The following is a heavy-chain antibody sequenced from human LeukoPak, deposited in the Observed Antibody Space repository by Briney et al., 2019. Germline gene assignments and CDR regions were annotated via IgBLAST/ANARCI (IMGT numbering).Heavy chain of an antibody. D-gene: IGHD4-17*01. V-gene: IGHV3-30-3*01. CDR3: ARGGLYGDYVGY. J-gene: IGHJ4*02. Sequence: GGSLRLSCAASGFTFSSYAMHWVRQAPGKGLEWVAVISYDGSNKYYADSVKGRFTISRDNSKNTLYLQMNSLRAEDTAVYYRARGGLYGDYVGYWGQGTLVTVSS. CDR2: ISYDGSNK. CDR1: GFTFSSYA.